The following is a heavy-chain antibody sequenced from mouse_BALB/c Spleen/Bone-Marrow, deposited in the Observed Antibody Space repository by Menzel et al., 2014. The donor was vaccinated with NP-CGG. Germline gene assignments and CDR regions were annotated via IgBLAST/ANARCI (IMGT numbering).Heavy chain of an antibody. V-gene: IGHV5-12-2*01. CDR3: ARQLDSSGYVLDY. Sequence: EVNVVESGGGLVQPGGSLKLSCAASGFTFSSYTMSWIRQTPEKRLEWVAYISDGGGRAYYPDTVKGRFTISRDNAKNTLYLQMSSLKSEDTAMYYCARQLDSSGYVLDYWGQGTTLTVSS. CDR2: ISDGGGRA. J-gene: IGHJ2*01. D-gene: IGHD3-2*01. CDR1: GFTFSSYT.